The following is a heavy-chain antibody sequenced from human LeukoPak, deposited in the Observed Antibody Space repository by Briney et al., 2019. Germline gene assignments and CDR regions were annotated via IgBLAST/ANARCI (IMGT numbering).Heavy chain of an antibody. V-gene: IGHV1-69*01. CDR1: GGTFSSYA. J-gene: IGHJ3*02. D-gene: IGHD1-26*01. Sequence: SVKVSCKASGGTFSSYAISWVRQAPGQGLEWMGGIIPIFGTANYAQKFQGRVTITADESTSTAYMELSSLRSEDTAVYYCATPGGYSGSYLNLEYSFDIWGQGTMVTVSS. CDR3: ATPGGYSGSYLNLEYSFDI. CDR2: IIPIFGTA.